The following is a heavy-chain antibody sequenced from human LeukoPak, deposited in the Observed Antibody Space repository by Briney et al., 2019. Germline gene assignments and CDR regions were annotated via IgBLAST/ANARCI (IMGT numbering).Heavy chain of an antibody. V-gene: IGHV1-69*13. CDR2: IIPIFGTA. CDR3: ASPSPHSARGDAFDI. Sequence: SVKVSCKASGGTFSSYAISWVRQAPGQGLEWMGGIIPIFGTANYAQKFQGRVTITADESTSTAYMELSSLRSEDTAVYYCASPSPHSARGDAFDIWRQGTMVSVSS. CDR1: GGTFSSYA. J-gene: IGHJ3*02.